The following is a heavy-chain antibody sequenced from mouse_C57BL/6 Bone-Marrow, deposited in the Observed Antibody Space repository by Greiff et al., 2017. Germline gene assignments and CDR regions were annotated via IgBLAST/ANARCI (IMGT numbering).Heavy chain of an antibody. CDR3: ARTTTADY. CDR2: INPSSGYT. CDR1: GYTFTSYT. D-gene: IGHD1-2*01. V-gene: IGHV1-4*01. J-gene: IGHJ2*01. Sequence: QVQLQQSGAELARPGASVKMSCKASGYTFTSYTMHWVKPRPGQGLEWIGYINPSSGYTKYNQKFKDKATLTADKSSSTAYMQLSSLTSEDSAVYYCARTTTADYWGQGTTLTVSS.